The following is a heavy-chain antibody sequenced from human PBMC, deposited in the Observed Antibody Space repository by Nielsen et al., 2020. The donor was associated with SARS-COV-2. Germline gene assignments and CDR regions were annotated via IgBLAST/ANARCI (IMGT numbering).Heavy chain of an antibody. CDR3: ARVWDYYDSSGYYPDY. D-gene: IGHD3-22*01. CDR1: RFTFSSYS. J-gene: IGHJ4*02. CDR2: ISSSSSYI. V-gene: IGHV3-21*01. Sequence: GESLKISCAASRFTFSSYSMNWVRQAPGKGLEWVSSISSSSSYIYYADSVKGRFTISRDNAKNSLYLQMNSLRAEDTAVYYCARVWDYYDSSGYYPDYWGQGTLVTVSS.